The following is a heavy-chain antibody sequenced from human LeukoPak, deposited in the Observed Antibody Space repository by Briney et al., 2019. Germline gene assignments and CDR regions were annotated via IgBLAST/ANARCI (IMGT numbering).Heavy chain of an antibody. D-gene: IGHD6-13*01. J-gene: IGHJ4*02. Sequence: GGSLRLSCAASGFTFSNFAMTWVRQAPGKGLEWVSSIFGSSSTYYADSLKGRFTISRDNAKNSLYLQMNSVRAEDTAVYYCARIGAGSSRDYWGQGTLVTVSS. CDR3: ARIGAGSSRDY. CDR2: IFGSSST. CDR1: GFTFSNFA. V-gene: IGHV3-21*01.